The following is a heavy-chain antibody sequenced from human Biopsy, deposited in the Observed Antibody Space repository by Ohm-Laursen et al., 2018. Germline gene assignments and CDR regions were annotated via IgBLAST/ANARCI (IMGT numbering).Heavy chain of an antibody. V-gene: IGHV4-39*01. CDR2: IFYSGII. CDR1: GDSVSSGSFY. Sequence: SETLSLTCPVSGDSVSSGSFYWAWIRQPPGKGLEWIESIFYSGIIYYNPSLKSRVSISVDTSKNQFSLNLNSVTAADTAVYYCARHPTGFWFDPWGQGTLVIVSS. J-gene: IGHJ5*02. CDR3: ARHPTGFWFDP.